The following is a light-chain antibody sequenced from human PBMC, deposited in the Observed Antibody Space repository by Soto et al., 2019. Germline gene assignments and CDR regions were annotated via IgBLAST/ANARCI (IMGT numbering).Light chain of an antibody. CDR3: QQYGSSPPRT. J-gene: IGKJ1*01. CDR1: QSVTNNY. CDR2: GAS. V-gene: IGKV3-20*01. Sequence: EIVLTQSPGTLSLSPGERATLSCRASQSVTNNYLAWYQQKPGQAPKLLIYGASSRATGIPDRFSGSGSGTDFTLTISRLESEDFAVYYCQQYGSSPPRTFGKGTKVKIK.